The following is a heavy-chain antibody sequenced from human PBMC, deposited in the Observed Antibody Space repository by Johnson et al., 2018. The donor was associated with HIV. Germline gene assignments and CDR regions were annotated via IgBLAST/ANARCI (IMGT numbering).Heavy chain of an antibody. CDR2: IYSGGST. V-gene: IGHV3-66*01. J-gene: IGHJ3*01. D-gene: IGHD1-26*01. CDR3: AKGDELRDDAFDF. CDR1: GFTVSSNY. Sequence: VQLVESGGDLVQPGGSLRLSCAVSGFTVSSNYMSWVRRAPGKGLEWVSVIYSGGSTYYADSVKGRFTISRDNSKNSLYLQMNSLRAEDTALYYCAKGDELRDDAFDFWGQGTMVTVSS.